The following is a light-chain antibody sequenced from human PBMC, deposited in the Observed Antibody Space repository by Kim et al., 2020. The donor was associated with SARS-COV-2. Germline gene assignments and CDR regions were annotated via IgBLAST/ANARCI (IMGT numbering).Light chain of an antibody. Sequence: DIQMTQSPSTLSASTGDRITITCRASESISTWLAWYQQKPGKAPKLLIYKASSLQSGVPSRFSGSGSGTEFSLTVSSMQTDDFATYYCQQYNSFPWTFGQGTTVDIK. V-gene: IGKV1-5*03. CDR2: KAS. J-gene: IGKJ1*01. CDR3: QQYNSFPWT. CDR1: ESISTW.